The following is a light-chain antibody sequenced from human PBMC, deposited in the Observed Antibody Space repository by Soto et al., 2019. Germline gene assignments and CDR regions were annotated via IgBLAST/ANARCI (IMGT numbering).Light chain of an antibody. Sequence: DVVMTQSPLSLPVTLGQPASISCRSSRSLVYSDGNAYLNWFQQRPGQFPRRLIYKASNRDSGVPDSFSGSGPGNDFTLQINRVEAEEVGVYYCMRATPWPPTFGRGTRVEI. J-gene: IGKJ1*01. CDR1: RSLVYSDGNAY. CDR2: KAS. CDR3: MRATPWPPT. V-gene: IGKV2-30*01.